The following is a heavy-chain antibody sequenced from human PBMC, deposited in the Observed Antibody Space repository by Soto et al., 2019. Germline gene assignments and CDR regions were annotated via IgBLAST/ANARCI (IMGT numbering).Heavy chain of an antibody. D-gene: IGHD6-13*01. J-gene: IGHJ6*02. CDR2: ISSSSSTI. CDR1: GFAFSSYS. V-gene: IGHV3-48*02. Sequence: GGSLRLPCAASGFAFSSYSMNWVRQAPGKGLEWLSYISSSSSTIYYTGSVKGRFTISRDDAKNSLYLQMNSLRDEDTAVYYCARYTSSGWYVGYGMDVWGQGTTVTVSS. CDR3: ARYTSSGWYVGYGMDV.